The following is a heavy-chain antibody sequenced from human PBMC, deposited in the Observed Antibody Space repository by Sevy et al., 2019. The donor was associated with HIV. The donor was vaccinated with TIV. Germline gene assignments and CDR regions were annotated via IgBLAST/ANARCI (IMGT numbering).Heavy chain of an antibody. J-gene: IGHJ4*02. CDR3: AIDPRSGAYSSTDFDY. Sequence: GGSLRLSCAASGFTFSSYGMHWVRQAPGKGLEWVAVIWYDGSNKYYADSVKGRFTISRDNSKNTLYLQMNSLRAEDTAVYYCAIDPRSGAYSSTDFDYWGQGTLVTVSS. D-gene: IGHD6-13*01. CDR1: GFTFSSYG. V-gene: IGHV3-33*01. CDR2: IWYDGSNK.